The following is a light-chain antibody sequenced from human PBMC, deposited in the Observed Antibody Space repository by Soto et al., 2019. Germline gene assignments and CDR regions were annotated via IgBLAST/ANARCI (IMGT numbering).Light chain of an antibody. V-gene: IGKV3-15*01. J-gene: IGKJ1*01. CDR3: LQYNDRPQT. CDR2: GSS. Sequence: EIVMTQSPATLSVSPGGRAILSCRASQSVGYYLAWYQQRPGQAPSLLIFGSSTRAPGIPSRFSGSGSGTDFTLTISSLQSEDLSVYYCLQYNDRPQTFGQGTKVEI. CDR1: QSVGYY.